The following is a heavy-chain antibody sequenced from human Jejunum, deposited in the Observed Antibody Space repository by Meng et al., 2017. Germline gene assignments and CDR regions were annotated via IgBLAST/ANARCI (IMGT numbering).Heavy chain of an antibody. D-gene: IGHD6-19*01. V-gene: IGHV3-23*01. CDR1: GFTFSDYA. CDR3: AKEKSSWSEFDS. J-gene: IGHJ4*02. Sequence: EVQLLESGGGLVQPGGSLRLSCAASGFTFSDYAMTWVRQAPGQGLEWVATIIGVSAITGDGASTYYADSVKGRFTISRDNSENTLYLHMNSLGDEDMAVYYCAKEKSSWSEFDSWGQGTLVTVSS. CDR2: ITGDGAST.